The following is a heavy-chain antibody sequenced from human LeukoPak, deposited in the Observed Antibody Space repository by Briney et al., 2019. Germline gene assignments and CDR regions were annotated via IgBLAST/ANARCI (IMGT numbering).Heavy chain of an antibody. J-gene: IGHJ4*02. D-gene: IGHD1-26*01. CDR3: VRGGMVGTTARIPLFDY. CDR1: GGSISSYY. V-gene: IGHV4-59*01. Sequence: SETLSLTCTVSGGSISSYYWSWVRQPPGKGLEWIGYIYYSGSTNYNPSLKSRVTMSVDTSKNQFSLKLSSVTAADTAVYYCVRGGMVGTTARIPLFDYWGQGTLVSV. CDR2: IYYSGST.